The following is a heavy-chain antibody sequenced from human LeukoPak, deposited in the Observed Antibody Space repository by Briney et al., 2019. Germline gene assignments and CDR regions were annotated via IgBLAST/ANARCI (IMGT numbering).Heavy chain of an antibody. CDR3: TRLWGDCGGDCYARDY. J-gene: IGHJ4*02. CDR1: GFTFSSYA. CDR2: IRSKDNTYAT. V-gene: IGHV3-73*01. Sequence: PGGSLRLSCAASGFTFSSYAMHWVRQASGKGLEWVGRIRSKDNTYATAYGASVKGRFTISRDDSKNTAYLRMNSLKIEDTAVYYCTRLWGDCGGDCYARDYWGQGTLVTVSS. D-gene: IGHD2-21*02.